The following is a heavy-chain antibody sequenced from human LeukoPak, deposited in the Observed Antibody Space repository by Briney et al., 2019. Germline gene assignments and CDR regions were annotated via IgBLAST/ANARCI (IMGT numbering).Heavy chain of an antibody. V-gene: IGHV4-38-2*01. CDR1: GGSFSGYY. D-gene: IGHD3-3*01. J-gene: IGHJ4*02. Sequence: PSETLSLTCAVYGGSFSGYYWGWIRQPPGKGLEWIGSIYHSGSTYYNPSLKSRVTISVDTSKNQFSLKLSSVTAADTAVYYCANLQFLEWFVSVWGQGTLVTVSS. CDR3: ANLQFLEWFVSV. CDR2: IYHSGST.